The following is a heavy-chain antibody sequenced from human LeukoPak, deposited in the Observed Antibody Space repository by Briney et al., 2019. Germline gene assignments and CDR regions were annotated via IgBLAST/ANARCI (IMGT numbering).Heavy chain of an antibody. V-gene: IGHV4-34*01. CDR1: GGSFSGYY. J-gene: IGHJ4*02. Sequence: SETLSLTCAVYGGSFSGYYWSWVRQPPGKGLEWIGEIYHGGNTNYNPSLETRVTISVDKSKNQFSLRLSSVTAADTAVYYCAKSTGTDWYYFDYWGQGTLVAVAS. CDR2: IYHGGNT. D-gene: IGHD3-9*01. CDR3: AKSTGTDWYYFDY.